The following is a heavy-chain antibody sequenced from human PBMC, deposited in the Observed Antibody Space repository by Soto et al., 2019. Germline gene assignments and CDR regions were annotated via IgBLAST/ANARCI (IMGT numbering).Heavy chain of an antibody. D-gene: IGHD2-2*01. CDR1: GGTFSSYA. CDR2: IIPIFGTA. J-gene: IGHJ6*02. Sequence: QVQLVQSGAEVKKPGSSVKVSCKASGGTFSSYAISWVRQAPGQGLEWMGGIIPIFGTANYAQKFQGRVTITADESTSTADMELSSLRSEDTAVYYCARDRTRISTSCYVPARCYYYYGMDVWGQGTTVTVSS. CDR3: ARDRTRISTSCYVPARCYYYYGMDV. V-gene: IGHV1-69*12.